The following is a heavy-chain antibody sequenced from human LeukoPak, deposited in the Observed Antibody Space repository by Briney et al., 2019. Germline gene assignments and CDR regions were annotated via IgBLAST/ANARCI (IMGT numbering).Heavy chain of an antibody. CDR2: INHSGST. V-gene: IGHV4-39*07. CDR3: ARAPPYSSSWGY. CDR1: GGSISSSNYY. D-gene: IGHD6-13*01. Sequence: SETLSLTCTVSGGSISSSNYYWSWIRQPPGKGLEWIGEINHSGSTNYNPSLKSRVTISVDTSKNQFSLKLSSVTAADTAVYYCARAPPYSSSWGYWGQGTLVTVSS. J-gene: IGHJ4*02.